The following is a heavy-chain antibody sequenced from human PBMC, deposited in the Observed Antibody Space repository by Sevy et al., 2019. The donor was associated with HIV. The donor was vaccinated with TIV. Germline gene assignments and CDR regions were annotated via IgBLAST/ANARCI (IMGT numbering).Heavy chain of an antibody. J-gene: IGHJ4*02. Sequence: GGSLRLSCAASGFTFSSYAMHWVRQAPGKGLEWVAVISYDGSNKYYAGSVKGRFTISRDNSKNTLYLQMNSLRAEDTAVYYCARDVGPRIAAGGFDYWGQGTLVTVSS. D-gene: IGHD6-13*01. CDR3: ARDVGPRIAAGGFDY. V-gene: IGHV3-30*04. CDR2: ISYDGSNK. CDR1: GFTFSSYA.